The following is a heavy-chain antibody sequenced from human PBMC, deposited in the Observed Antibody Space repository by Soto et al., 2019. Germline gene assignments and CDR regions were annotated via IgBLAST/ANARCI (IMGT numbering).Heavy chain of an antibody. Sequence: SVEARSEECRFGFDGYYRRWLHQATEKGLEWMGWVSPDSGSTGYAGIFQGRVTMTWDRSTTTAYMDLSSLTSEDSAVYYCARATEFRYVEWSGCRGGSSAMAVWGKGTTVTVSS. CDR1: RFGFDGYY. CDR2: VSPDSGST. CDR3: ARATEFRYVEWSGCRGGSSAMAV. V-gene: IGHV1-8*01. J-gene: IGHJ6*04. D-gene: IGHD1-26*01.